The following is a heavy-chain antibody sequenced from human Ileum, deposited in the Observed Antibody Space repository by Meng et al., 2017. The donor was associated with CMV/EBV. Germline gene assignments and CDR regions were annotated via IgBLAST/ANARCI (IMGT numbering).Heavy chain of an antibody. CDR1: GYTFTAKH. V-gene: IGHV1-2*02. CDR2: IYPQNGGT. Sequence: QVQLVQSGTEVKKPGASVKVSCKTSGYTFTAKHLHWVRQAPGQGLEWMGWIYPQNGGTYFAQKFQGRVTMTSDTSITTAYMELSSLTSDDTVIYYCVKEDWYFDFWGQGTLVTVSS. J-gene: IGHJ4*02. CDR3: VKEDWYFDF. D-gene: IGHD3-9*01.